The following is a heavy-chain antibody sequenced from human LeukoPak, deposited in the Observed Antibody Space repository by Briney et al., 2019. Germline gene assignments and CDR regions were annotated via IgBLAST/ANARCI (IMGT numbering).Heavy chain of an antibody. CDR3: ARQKCTSASCLTKNAFDI. CDR2: IYYSGST. Sequence: PSETLSLTCTVSDGSLSSYYWSWIRQPPGKGLEWIGYIYYSGSTNYNPSLESRVTISVDTSKNQFSLDLSSVTAADTAVYYCARQKCTSASCLTKNAFDIWGQGTMVTVSS. J-gene: IGHJ3*02. D-gene: IGHD2-2*01. V-gene: IGHV4-59*08. CDR1: DGSLSSYY.